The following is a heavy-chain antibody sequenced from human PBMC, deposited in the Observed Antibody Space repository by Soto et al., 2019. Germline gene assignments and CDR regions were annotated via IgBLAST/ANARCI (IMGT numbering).Heavy chain of an antibody. V-gene: IGHV4-30-4*01. CDR2: IYYSGST. CDR1: GGSISSGDYY. J-gene: IGHJ6*02. CDR3: ARVKGSLIWGGALYYYYGMDV. Sequence: KPSATLSLTCTVSGGSISSGDYYWIWIRQPPGKGLEWIGYIYYSGSTYYNPSLKSRVTISVDTSKNQFSLKLSSVTAADTAVYYCARVKGSLIWGGALYYYYGMDVWGQGTTVTVSS. D-gene: IGHD3-16*01.